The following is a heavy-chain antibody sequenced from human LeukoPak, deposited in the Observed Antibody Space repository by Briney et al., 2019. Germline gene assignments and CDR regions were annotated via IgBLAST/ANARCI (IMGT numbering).Heavy chain of an antibody. CDR2: INSYNTNT. CDR1: GYTFTSYG. D-gene: IGHD2-21*02. J-gene: IGHJ4*02. V-gene: IGHV1-18*01. Sequence: AASVKVSCKASGYTFTSYGISWVRQAPGQGLEWMGWINSYNTNTNYAQKLQGRVTMTTDTSTSTAYMELRSLRSDDTAVYYCARDSPRRGGDYRHDYWGQGTLVTVSS. CDR3: ARDSPRRGGDYRHDY.